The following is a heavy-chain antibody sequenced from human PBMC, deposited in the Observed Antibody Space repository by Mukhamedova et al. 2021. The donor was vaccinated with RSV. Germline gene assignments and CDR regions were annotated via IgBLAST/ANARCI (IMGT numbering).Heavy chain of an antibody. Sequence: SYIYYADSVKGRFTISRDNAKNSLYLQMNSLRAEDTAVYYCARATNTGRYFDWLSSDYWGQGTLVTVSS. D-gene: IGHD3-9*01. J-gene: IGHJ4*02. CDR3: ARATNTGRYFDWLSSDY. CDR2: SYI. V-gene: IGHV3-21*01.